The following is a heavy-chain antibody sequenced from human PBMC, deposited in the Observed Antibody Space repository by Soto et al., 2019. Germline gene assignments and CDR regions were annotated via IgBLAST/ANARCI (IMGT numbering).Heavy chain of an antibody. Sequence: GGSLRLSCAASGFTFSSYGMHWVRQAPGKGLEWVAGIWYDGSNKYFTDSVKGRFTISRDNSKNTLYLQMNSLRDEDTAMFYCARDHYYGSGSYDALDIWGQGTMVTVSS. CDR3: ARDHYYGSGSYDALDI. J-gene: IGHJ3*02. CDR1: GFTFSSYG. V-gene: IGHV3-33*01. CDR2: IWYDGSNK. D-gene: IGHD3-10*01.